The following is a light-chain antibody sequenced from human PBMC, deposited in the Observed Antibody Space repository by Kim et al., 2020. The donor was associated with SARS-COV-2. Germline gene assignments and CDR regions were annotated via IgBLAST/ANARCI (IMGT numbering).Light chain of an antibody. CDR2: QDD. CDR3: QSYDSSSHRV. CDR1: SGSIASNF. Sequence: KTITISCTRSSGSIASNFVQWYQQRPGSAPTTVIYQDDQRPPGVPDRFSGSIDSSSNSASLTISGLKTEDEADYYCQSYDSSSHRVFGGGTQLTVL. J-gene: IGLJ3*02. V-gene: IGLV6-57*03.